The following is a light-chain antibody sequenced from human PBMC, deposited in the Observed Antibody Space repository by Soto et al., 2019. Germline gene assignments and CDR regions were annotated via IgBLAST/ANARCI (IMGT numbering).Light chain of an antibody. CDR1: QIVSSSY. Sequence: ETVLTQSPGTLSLSPGERATLACRASQIVSSSYLAWYQQKPGQAPRLLISGASSRATGIPDRFSGSGSGTDFTLTISRLEPEDFAMYFCQQYGNSPSTFGQGTRLEIK. J-gene: IGKJ5*01. V-gene: IGKV3-20*01. CDR2: GAS. CDR3: QQYGNSPST.